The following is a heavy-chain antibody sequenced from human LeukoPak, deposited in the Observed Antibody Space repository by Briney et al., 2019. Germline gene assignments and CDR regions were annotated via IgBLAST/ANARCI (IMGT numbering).Heavy chain of an antibody. Sequence: GGSLRLSCAASGVTFSSFAMTWVRQAPGKGLEWVSSINDDGGRTSYADSVKGRFTISRDNSKNTLYLQMNSLRAEDTAVYYCANSPTYSSGLRYFDYWGQGTLVTVSS. CDR1: GVTFSSFA. CDR3: ANSPTYSSGLRYFDY. V-gene: IGHV3-23*01. D-gene: IGHD6-19*01. J-gene: IGHJ4*02. CDR2: INDDGGRT.